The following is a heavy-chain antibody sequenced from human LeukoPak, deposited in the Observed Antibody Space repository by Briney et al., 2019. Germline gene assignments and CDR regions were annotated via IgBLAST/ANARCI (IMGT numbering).Heavy chain of an antibody. D-gene: IGHD3-10*01. CDR3: ARGIRPYGWFDP. CDR2: INPNSGGT. J-gene: IGHJ5*02. V-gene: IGHV1-2*02. Sequence: ASVKVSCKASGYTFTGYYMHWVRQAPGQGLEWMGWINPNSGGTNYAQKFQGRVTMTRDTSISTAYMELSSLRSEDTAVYYCARGIRPYGWFDPWGQGTLVTVSS. CDR1: GYTFTGYY.